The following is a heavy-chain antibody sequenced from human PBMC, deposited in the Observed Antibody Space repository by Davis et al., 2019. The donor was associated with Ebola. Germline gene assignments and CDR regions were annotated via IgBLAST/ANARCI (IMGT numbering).Heavy chain of an antibody. CDR1: GGTFDNYA. V-gene: IGHV1-69*13. CDR2: IVPLFGTV. D-gene: IGHD1-20*01. Sequence: SVKVSCKASGGTFDNYAINWVRQAPGQGLEWMGGIVPLFGTVHPAQKFQGRVTMTADESTSTAYMELRSLTSADTAIYYCATLRRTITGMDDGFDIWGHGTMVTVSS. CDR3: ATLRRTITGMDDGFDI. J-gene: IGHJ3*02.